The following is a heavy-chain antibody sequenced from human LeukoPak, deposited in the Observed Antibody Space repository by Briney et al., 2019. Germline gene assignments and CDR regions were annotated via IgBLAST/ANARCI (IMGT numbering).Heavy chain of an antibody. D-gene: IGHD5-24*01. CDR3: AKGWQRWLQLPFDY. CDR1: GFTFSSYA. CDR2: ISGSGGST. V-gene: IGHV3-23*01. J-gene: IGHJ4*02. Sequence: QSGGSLRLSCAASGFTFSSYAMSWVRQAPGKGLEWVSAISGSGGSTYYADSVKGRFTISRDNSKNTLYLQMNSLRAEDTAVYYCAKGWQRWLQLPFDYWGQGTLVTVSS.